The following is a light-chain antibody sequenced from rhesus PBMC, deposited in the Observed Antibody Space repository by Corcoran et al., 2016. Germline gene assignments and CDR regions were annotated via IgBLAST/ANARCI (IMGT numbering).Light chain of an antibody. Sequence: DIQMTQSPSSLSASVGDRVTITCRASQGISNDLAWYQQKPGETPKLLIYEASTLQLGIPSRFSGIGSGTVFTLTISGLQSEDFATYYCQHYYSTPWTFGQGTKVDIK. CDR1: QGISND. CDR2: EAS. CDR3: QHYYSTPWT. V-gene: IGKV1-25*01. J-gene: IGKJ1*01.